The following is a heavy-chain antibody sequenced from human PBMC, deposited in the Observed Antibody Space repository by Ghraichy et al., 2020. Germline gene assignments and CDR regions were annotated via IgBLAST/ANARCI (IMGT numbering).Heavy chain of an antibody. CDR2: IWYDGSTK. Sequence: GGSLRLSCAASGFNFNTYGMHWVRQAPGKGLEWVAVIWYDGSTKYYADSVKGRFTISRDNSRNTVYLQMNSLRAEDTAMYYCARGHNTYYYYMDVWGKGTTVTVSS. CDR1: GFNFNTYG. D-gene: IGHD2-21*01. J-gene: IGHJ6*03. CDR3: ARGHNTYYYYMDV. V-gene: IGHV3-33*01.